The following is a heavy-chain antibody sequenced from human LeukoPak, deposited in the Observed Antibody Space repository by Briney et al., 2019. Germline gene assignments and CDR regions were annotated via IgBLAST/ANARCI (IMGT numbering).Heavy chain of an antibody. V-gene: IGHV3-21*01. CDR3: ARDRGVVHWIAAAGTSDY. CDR2: ISDDSNYI. J-gene: IGHJ4*02. D-gene: IGHD6-13*01. CDR1: GFTFSRYS. Sequence: GGSLRLSCAASGFTFSRYSMSWVRQAPGKGLEWVSAISDDSNYIYYAASVEGRFTISRDNAKNSLYLQMNSLRAEDTAVYYCARDRGVVHWIAAAGTSDYWGQGTLVTVSS.